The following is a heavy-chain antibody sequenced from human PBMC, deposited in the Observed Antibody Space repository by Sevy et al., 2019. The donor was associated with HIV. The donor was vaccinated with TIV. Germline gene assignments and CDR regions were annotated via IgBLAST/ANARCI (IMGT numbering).Heavy chain of an antibody. Sequence: GGSLRLSCAASGFTFSNAWMSWVRQAPGKGLEWVGRIKSKTDGGTTDYAAPVKGRFTISRDDSKNTLYLQMNSLKTEDTAVYYCTTLYYDFWSGYFGSLDYCMDVWGQGTTVTVSS. V-gene: IGHV3-15*01. CDR3: TTLYYDFWSGYFGSLDYCMDV. CDR1: GFTFSNAW. CDR2: IKSKTDGGTT. J-gene: IGHJ6*02. D-gene: IGHD3-3*01.